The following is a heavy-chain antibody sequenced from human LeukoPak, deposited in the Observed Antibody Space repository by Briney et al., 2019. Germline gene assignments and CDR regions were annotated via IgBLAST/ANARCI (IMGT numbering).Heavy chain of an antibody. Sequence: ASVKVSCKVSGYTLTELSMHWVRQAPGKGLEWMGGFDPEDGETIYAQKFQGRVTMTEDTSTDTAYMELRSLRSDDTAVYYCARDSPRIAVAGTADYWGQGTLVTVSS. J-gene: IGHJ4*02. CDR2: FDPEDGET. CDR1: GYTLTELS. D-gene: IGHD6-19*01. CDR3: ARDSPRIAVAGTADY. V-gene: IGHV1-24*01.